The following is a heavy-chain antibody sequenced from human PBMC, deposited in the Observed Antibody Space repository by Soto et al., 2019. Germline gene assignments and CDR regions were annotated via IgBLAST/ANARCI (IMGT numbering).Heavy chain of an antibody. J-gene: IGHJ6*02. CDR2: IIPIFGTA. CDR1: GGTFSSYA. V-gene: IGHV1-69*13. Sequence: SVKVSCKASGGTFSSYAISWVRQAPGQGLEWMGGIIPIFGTANYAQKFQGRVTITADESTSTAYMELSSLRSEDTAVYYCASTNTFFGGVHKKYYYGMDVWGQGPTVTVSS. CDR3: ASTNTFFGGVHKKYYYGMDV. D-gene: IGHD3-3*01.